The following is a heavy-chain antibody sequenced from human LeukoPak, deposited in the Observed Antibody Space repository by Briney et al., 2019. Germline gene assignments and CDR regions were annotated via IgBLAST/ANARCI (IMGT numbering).Heavy chain of an antibody. CDR2: IYYSGST. Sequence: PSETLSLTCAVYGGSFSGYYWSWIRQPPGKGLEWIGYIYYSGSTNYNPSLKSRVTISVDTSKNQFSLKLSSVTAADTAVYYCARYNPSSSGWYNYYYGMDVWGQGTTVTVSS. D-gene: IGHD6-19*01. CDR1: GGSFSGYY. J-gene: IGHJ6*02. V-gene: IGHV4-59*01. CDR3: ARYNPSSSGWYNYYYGMDV.